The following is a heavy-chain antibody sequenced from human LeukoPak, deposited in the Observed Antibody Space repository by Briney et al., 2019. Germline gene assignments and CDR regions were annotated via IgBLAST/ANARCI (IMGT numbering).Heavy chain of an antibody. CDR1: GGPVSSTTYF. D-gene: IGHD3-10*01. Sequence: SETLSLTCTVSGGPVSSTTYFWSWIRQPPGKGLEWIASINYSGSTYYNPSLKSRVTISVDTSENQFSLKLSSVTAADTAVYYCARYVVYGSGKYYFDYWGQGTLVTVSS. CDR3: ARYVVYGSGKYYFDY. CDR2: INYSGST. J-gene: IGHJ4*02. V-gene: IGHV4-39*01.